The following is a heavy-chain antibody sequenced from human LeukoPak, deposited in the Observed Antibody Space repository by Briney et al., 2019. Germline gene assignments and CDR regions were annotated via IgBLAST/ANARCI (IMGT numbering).Heavy chain of an antibody. CDR3: ARGAVAGLRYFDY. D-gene: IGHD6-19*01. CDR2: MNPNSGNT. V-gene: IGHV1-8*02. J-gene: IGHJ4*02. CDR1: GYTFTSYD. Sequence: ASVKVSCEASGYTFTSYDINWVRQATGQGLEWMGWMNPNSGNTGYAQKFQGRVTMTRDTSTSTVYMELRSLRSDDTAVYYCARGAVAGLRYFDYWGQGTLVTVSS.